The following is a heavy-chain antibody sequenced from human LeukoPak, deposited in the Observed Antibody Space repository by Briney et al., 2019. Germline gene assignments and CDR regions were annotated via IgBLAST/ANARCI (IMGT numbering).Heavy chain of an antibody. D-gene: IGHD6-13*01. CDR2: SGTAGDT. Sequence: GGSLRPSCAASGFTFSSYAMNWVRQAPGKGLEWVSASGTAGDTYYADSVKGRFTISRDSAKNTVYLHMSSLRVEDTAVYYCAQKTPGIYPFDYWGQGTLVTVSS. J-gene: IGHJ4*02. CDR1: GFTFSSYA. CDR3: AQKTPGIYPFDY. V-gene: IGHV3-23*01.